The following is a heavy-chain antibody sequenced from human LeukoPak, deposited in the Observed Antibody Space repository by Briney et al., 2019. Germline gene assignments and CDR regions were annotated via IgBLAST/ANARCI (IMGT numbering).Heavy chain of an antibody. CDR2: IYPGDSDT. Sequence: GAPLQISCKCSGSIFTSYWIGWVRQLPGKGLEFMWIIYPGDSDTRYSPSFQGQVTISADKSISTAYLQWSSLKASDTAMYYCARMGDILTGYYPLWGQGTLVTVSS. J-gene: IGHJ1*01. V-gene: IGHV5-51*01. CDR1: GSIFTSYW. D-gene: IGHD3-9*01. CDR3: ARMGDILTGYYPL.